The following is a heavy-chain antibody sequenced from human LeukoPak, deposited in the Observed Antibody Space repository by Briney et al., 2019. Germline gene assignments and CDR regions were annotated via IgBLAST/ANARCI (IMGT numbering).Heavy chain of an antibody. V-gene: IGHV3-23*01. CDR1: GFTFSSYA. CDR3: AKDDIVGATDYYYGMDV. J-gene: IGHJ6*02. D-gene: IGHD1-26*01. CDR2: ISGRGGST. Sequence: GGSLRLSCAASGFTFSSYAMSWVRQAPGKGLEWVSAISGRGGSTYYADSVKGRFTISRDNSKNTLYLQLNSLRAEDTAVYYCAKDDIVGATDYYYGMDVWGQGTTVTVSS.